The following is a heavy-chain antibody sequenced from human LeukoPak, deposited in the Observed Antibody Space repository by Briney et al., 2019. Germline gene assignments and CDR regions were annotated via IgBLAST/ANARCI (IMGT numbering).Heavy chain of an antibody. CDR2: ISTNGGIT. D-gene: IGHD2-21*02. J-gene: IGHJ4*02. Sequence: PGGSLRLSCAASGFTFSDYAIHWVRQAPGKGLEYVSAISTNGGITYYADSVKGRFTISRDNSKNTLFLQMGSLRAEDMAVYYCARGKGIYCGGDCSALDYWGQGTLVTVSS. V-gene: IGHV3-64*02. CDR1: GFTFSDYA. CDR3: ARGKGIYCGGDCSALDY.